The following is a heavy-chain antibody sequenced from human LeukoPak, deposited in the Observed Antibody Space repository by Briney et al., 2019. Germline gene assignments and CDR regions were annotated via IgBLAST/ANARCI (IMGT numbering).Heavy chain of an antibody. Sequence: RTGGSLRLSCAASGFTFSDYYMSWIRQAPGKGLEWVSYISNSGSTIYYADSVKGRFFISRDSAKNSLYLQMNSLRAEDTAVYYCARAPKFRLVGVPKGPFDPWGQGTLVTVSS. CDR1: GFTFSDYY. J-gene: IGHJ5*02. CDR2: ISNSGSTI. CDR3: ARAPKFRLVGVPKGPFDP. D-gene: IGHD1-26*01. V-gene: IGHV3-11*01.